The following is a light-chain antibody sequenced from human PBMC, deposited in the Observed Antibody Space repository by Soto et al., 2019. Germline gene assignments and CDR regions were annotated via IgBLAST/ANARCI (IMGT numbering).Light chain of an antibody. CDR2: DYT. V-gene: IGLV3-21*02. CDR1: NIGSKS. J-gene: IGLJ1*01. CDR3: QVWDRSSDHYV. Sequence: SYELTQAPSVSAAPGQAARITCEGNNIGSKSVHWYQQKPGQAPVLVVYDYTDRPSGIPERISGSNSGNTATLTISRVEAGDEADYYCQVWDRSSDHYVFGTGTKVTVL.